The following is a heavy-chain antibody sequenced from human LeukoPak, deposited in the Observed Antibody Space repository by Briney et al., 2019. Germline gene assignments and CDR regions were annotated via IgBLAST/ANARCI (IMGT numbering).Heavy chain of an antibody. Sequence: ASVKVCCKASGYTFTDYYIHWVRQAPGEGLEWMGWLNPNSGGTHYAQKFQGKVTMSRDTSLSTAYMELSRLTSDDTALFYCARDYGFGNLLLFFDYWGQGTLVTVSS. J-gene: IGHJ4*02. CDR2: LNPNSGGT. CDR1: GYTFTDYY. V-gene: IGHV1-2*02. D-gene: IGHD3-16*02. CDR3: ARDYGFGNLLLFFDY.